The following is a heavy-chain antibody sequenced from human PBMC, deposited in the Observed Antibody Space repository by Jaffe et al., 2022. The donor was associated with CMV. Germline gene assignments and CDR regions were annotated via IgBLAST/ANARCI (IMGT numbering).Heavy chain of an antibody. V-gene: IGHV4-34*02. CDR2: INHSGRT. J-gene: IGHJ4*02. CDR3: ARGPPQEPYENSGYYYFDS. Sequence: QVQLQQWGAGLLKPSETLSLTCAVYGGSLSGYYWSWIRQPPGKGLEWIGEINHSGRTKYNPSLKSQFIISVDTSKNQFFLKLTSVTAADAAIYYCARGPPQEPYENSGYYYFDSWGQGTLVTVSS. D-gene: IGHD3-22*01. CDR1: GGSLSGYY.